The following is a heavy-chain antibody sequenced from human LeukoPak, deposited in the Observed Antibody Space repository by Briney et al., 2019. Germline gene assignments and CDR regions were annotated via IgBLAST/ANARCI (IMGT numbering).Heavy chain of an antibody. CDR2: INHSGST. J-gene: IGHJ3*02. Sequence: SGTLSLTCAVYGGSFSGYYWSWIRQPPGKGLEWIGEINHSGSTNYNPSLESRVTISVDTSKNQFSLKLSSVTAADTAVYYCARSLLWELHDAFDIWGQGTMATVSS. V-gene: IGHV4-34*01. CDR1: GGSFSGYY. D-gene: IGHD1-26*01. CDR3: ARSLLWELHDAFDI.